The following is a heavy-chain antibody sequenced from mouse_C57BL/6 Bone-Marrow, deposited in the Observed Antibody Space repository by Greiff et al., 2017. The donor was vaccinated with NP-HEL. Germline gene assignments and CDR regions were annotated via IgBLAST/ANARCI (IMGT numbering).Heavy chain of an antibody. CDR1: GYTFTSYG. J-gene: IGHJ4*01. Sequence: QVQLQQSGAELARPGASVKLSCKASGYTFTSYGISWVKQSTGQGLEWIGEIYPRSGNTYYNEKFKGKATLTADKSSSTAYMELRSLTSEDSAVYFCASRGRGSSYGYAMDYWGQGTSVTVSS. V-gene: IGHV1-81*01. CDR2: IYPRSGNT. D-gene: IGHD1-1*01. CDR3: ASRGRGSSYGYAMDY.